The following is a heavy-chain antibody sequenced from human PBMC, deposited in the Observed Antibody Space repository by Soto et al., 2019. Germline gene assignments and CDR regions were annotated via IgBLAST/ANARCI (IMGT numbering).Heavy chain of an antibody. CDR2: ISGSGGST. J-gene: IGHJ4*02. CDR3: AKDLSSYSSQVGGLGY. D-gene: IGHD6-19*01. CDR1: GFTFSSYA. V-gene: IGHV3-23*01. Sequence: EVQLLESGGGLVQPGGSLRLSCAASGFTFSSYAMSWVRQAPGKGLEWVSAISGSGGSTYYADSVKGRFTISRDNSKNTLYLQMNSLRAEDTAVYYCAKDLSSYSSQVGGLGYWGQGTLVTVSS.